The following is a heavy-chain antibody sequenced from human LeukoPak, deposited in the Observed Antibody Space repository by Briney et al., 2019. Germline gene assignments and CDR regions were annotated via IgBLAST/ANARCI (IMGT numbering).Heavy chain of an antibody. CDR1: GGSISSYY. CDR3: ARHTEARPLDY. Sequence: SETLSFTCTVSGGSISSYYWSWIRQPPGKGLEWIGYIYTSGSTNYNPSLKSRVTISVDTSKNLFSLKLSSVTAADTAVYYCARHTEARPLDYWGQGTLVTVSS. D-gene: IGHD6-6*01. V-gene: IGHV4-4*09. CDR2: IYTSGST. J-gene: IGHJ4*02.